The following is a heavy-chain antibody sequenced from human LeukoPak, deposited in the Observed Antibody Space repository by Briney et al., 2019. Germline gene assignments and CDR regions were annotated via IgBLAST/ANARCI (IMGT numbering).Heavy chain of an antibody. Sequence: GGSLRLSCAASGFTFSSYSMNWVRQAPGKGLEWVSSISSSSSYIYYADSVKGRFTISTDNAKNSLSLQMSSLRDEDTAVYYCARGGEGLVLVPPHFDYWGQGTLVTVSS. CDR3: ARGGEGLVLVPPHFDY. J-gene: IGHJ4*02. V-gene: IGHV3-21*01. D-gene: IGHD2-2*01. CDR2: ISSSSSYI. CDR1: GFTFSSYS.